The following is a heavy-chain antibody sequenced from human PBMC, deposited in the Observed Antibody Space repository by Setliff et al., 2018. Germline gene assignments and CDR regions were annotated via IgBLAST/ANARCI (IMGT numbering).Heavy chain of an antibody. CDR2: LRSAGPTV. V-gene: IGHV3-48*01. J-gene: IGHJ4*02. CDR3: GDLSGLRGYTYGYVNF. Sequence: PGGSLRLSCAASGFPFSDYSMNWVRQAPGKGLEWISHLRSAGPTVHYADSVKGRFTISRDAASNALYLQMSSLRVEDTAVYYCGDLSGLRGYTYGYVNFWGQGTLVTVSS. D-gene: IGHD5-18*01. CDR1: GFPFSDYS.